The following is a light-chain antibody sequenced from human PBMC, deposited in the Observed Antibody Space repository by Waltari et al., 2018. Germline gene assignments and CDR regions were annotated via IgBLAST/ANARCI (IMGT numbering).Light chain of an antibody. CDR3: QTGGHGTWV. CDR2: VNSDGSH. V-gene: IGLV4-69*01. J-gene: IGLJ3*02. Sequence: QLILTQSPSASASLGASVKLTCTLSSGHSRNAIAWLQQQSEKGPRFLMKVNSDGSHRKGDEIPDRFSGSSSGAERYLSISSLQSEDEADYFCQTGGHGTWVFGGGTKLTVL. CDR1: SGHSRNA.